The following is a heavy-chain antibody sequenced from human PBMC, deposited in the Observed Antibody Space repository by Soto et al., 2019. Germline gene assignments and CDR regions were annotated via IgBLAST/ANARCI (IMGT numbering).Heavy chain of an antibody. D-gene: IGHD1-1*01. V-gene: IGHV4-59*08. Sequence: SETLSLTCTVSGGSIRDYYWGWIRQSPGKGLDWIGYIYYTGTTKYNPSLKSRPTISVDTSKNQFSLKLSSVTAADTAVYYCASLAYYSINWYVDYWGQGTLVPGSS. CDR2: IYYTGTT. J-gene: IGHJ4*02. CDR1: GGSIRDYY. CDR3: ASLAYYSINWYVDY.